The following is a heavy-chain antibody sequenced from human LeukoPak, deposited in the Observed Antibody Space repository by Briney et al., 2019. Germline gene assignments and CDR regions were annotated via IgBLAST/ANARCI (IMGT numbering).Heavy chain of an antibody. CDR2: ISSGGSVI. V-gene: IGHV3-48*04. CDR1: GFTFSSFP. J-gene: IGHJ4*02. Sequence: PGRSLRLSCAASGFTFSSFPIHWVRQAPGKGLEWVSYISSGGSVIYYADSVKGRFTISRDNAKNSLYLQMNSLRAEDTAVYYCARISGGYSYDYWGQGTLVTVSS. D-gene: IGHD5-18*01. CDR3: ARISGGYSYDY.